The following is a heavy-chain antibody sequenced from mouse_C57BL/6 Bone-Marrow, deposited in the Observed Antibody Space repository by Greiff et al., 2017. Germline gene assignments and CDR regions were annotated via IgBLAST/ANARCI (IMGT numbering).Heavy chain of an antibody. J-gene: IGHJ4*01. CDR2: INYDGSST. D-gene: IGHD1-1*01. CDR3: ARVRYYGSRDYYAMDY. CDR1: GFTFSDYY. Sequence: DVKLVESEGGLVQPGSSMKLSCTASGFTFSDYYMAWVRQVPEKGLEWVANINYDGSSTYYLDSLKSRFIISRDNAKNILYLQMSSLESEDTARYYCARVRYYGSRDYYAMDYWGQGTSVTVSS. V-gene: IGHV5-16*01.